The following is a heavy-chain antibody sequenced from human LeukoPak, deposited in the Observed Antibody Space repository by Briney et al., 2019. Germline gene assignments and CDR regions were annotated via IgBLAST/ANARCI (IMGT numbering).Heavy chain of an antibody. D-gene: IGHD3-10*01. V-gene: IGHV4-30-4*07. CDR1: GGSISSGGYS. Sequence: TSQTLSLTCAVSGGSISSGGYSWSWIRQPPGKGLEWIGYIYYSGSTKYNPSLKSRVTISVDTSKNQFSLKLSSVTAADTAVYYCGSGSYYFDYWGQGTLVTVST. CDR3: GSGSYYFDY. CDR2: IYYSGST. J-gene: IGHJ4*02.